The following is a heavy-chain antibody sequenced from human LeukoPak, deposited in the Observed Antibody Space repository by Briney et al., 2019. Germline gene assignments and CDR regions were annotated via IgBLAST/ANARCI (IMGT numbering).Heavy chain of an antibody. CDR2: IYYSGST. Sequence: PSETLSLTCTVSGGSISSYYWSWIRQPPGKGLEWIGYIYYSGSTNYNPSLKSRVTISVDTSKNQFSLKLSSVTAADTAVYYCARGLYDSSRFFDYWGQGTLVTVSS. J-gene: IGHJ4*02. V-gene: IGHV4-59*12. D-gene: IGHD3-22*01. CDR1: GGSISSYY. CDR3: ARGLYDSSRFFDY.